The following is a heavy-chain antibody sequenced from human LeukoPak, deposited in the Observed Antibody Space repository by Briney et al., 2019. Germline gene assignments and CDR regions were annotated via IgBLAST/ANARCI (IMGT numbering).Heavy chain of an antibody. CDR1: GGTFSSYT. CDR3: ARDHGSGWYYYYGMDV. V-gene: IGHV1-69*04. Sequence: ASVKVSCKASGGTFSSYTISWVRQAPGQGLEWMGRIIPILGIANYAQKFQGRVTITADESTSTAYMELSSLRSEDTAVYYCARDHGSGWYYYYGMDVWGQGTTVTVSS. CDR2: IIPILGIA. D-gene: IGHD6-19*01. J-gene: IGHJ6*02.